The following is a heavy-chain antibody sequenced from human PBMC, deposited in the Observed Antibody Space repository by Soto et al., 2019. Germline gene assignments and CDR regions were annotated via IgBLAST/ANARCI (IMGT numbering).Heavy chain of an antibody. CDR2: VSYDGSNK. CDR3: VRVNGDYAYDY. V-gene: IGHV3-30*03. Sequence: PGGSLRLSCAASGFTFSSYAMHWVRQAPGKGLEWVAGVSYDGSNKFYADSVMGRFTVSRDNPKNTLDLQMNSLRAEDTAVFYCVRVNGDYAYDYWGQGTLVTVSS. CDR1: GFTFSSYA. D-gene: IGHD4-17*01. J-gene: IGHJ4*02.